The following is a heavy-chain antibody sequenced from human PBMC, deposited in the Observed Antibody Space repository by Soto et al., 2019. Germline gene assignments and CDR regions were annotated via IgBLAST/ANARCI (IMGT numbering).Heavy chain of an antibody. D-gene: IGHD6-19*01. CDR3: ARPLLNSSGWIN. V-gene: IGHV1-46*01. Sequence: ASVKVSCRASGYTFTSYDIHWVRHAPGQGLEWMGIINPSGGSTSYAQKFQGRVTMTRDTSTSTVYMELSSLRSEDTAVYYCARPLLNSSGWINWGQGTLVTVSS. CDR2: INPSGGST. J-gene: IGHJ4*02. CDR1: GYTFTSYD.